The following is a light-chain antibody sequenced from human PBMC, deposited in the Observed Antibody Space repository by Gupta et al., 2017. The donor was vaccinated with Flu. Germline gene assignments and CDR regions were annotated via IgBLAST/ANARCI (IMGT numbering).Light chain of an antibody. J-gene: IGKJ3*01. V-gene: IGKV3-11*01. Sequence: ELVFTQSPATLSLSPGERATLSCRASQSVSSYLAWYQQKPGQAPRLLIYDASNSAPGIPARFRGSGSGTDFTLTISSLEPEAFAVYSCQQRSNWPPRFTFGPGTKVDIK. CDR3: QQRSNWPPRFT. CDR1: QSVSSY. CDR2: DAS.